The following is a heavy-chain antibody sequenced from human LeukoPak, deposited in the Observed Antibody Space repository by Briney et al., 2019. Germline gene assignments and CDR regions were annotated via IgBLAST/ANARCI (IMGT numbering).Heavy chain of an antibody. J-gene: IGHJ4*02. CDR3: ASGFLDDCWCGHF. D-gene: IGHD3-3*01. Sequence: PGGSLRLSCAASGFSFSTHWMSWVRLAPGKGPEWVANINYDGSEKYYVDSVKGRFTISRDNAKTSLYLHMSSLRAEDTAVYYCASGFLDDCWCGHFWGQGTLVTVSS. CDR2: INYDGSEK. V-gene: IGHV3-7*01. CDR1: GFSFSTHW.